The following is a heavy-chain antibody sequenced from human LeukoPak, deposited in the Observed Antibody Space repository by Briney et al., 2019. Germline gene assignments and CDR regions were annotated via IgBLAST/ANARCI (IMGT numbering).Heavy chain of an antibody. Sequence: SETLSLTCGVYGGSFSGYYWSWIRQPPGKGLEWIGEINHSGSTNYNPSLKSRVTISVGTSKNQFSLKLSSATAADTAVYYCARLRRITIFGVVIMFDPWGQGTLVTVSS. V-gene: IGHV4-34*01. J-gene: IGHJ5*02. CDR1: GGSFSGYY. CDR2: INHSGST. CDR3: ARLRRITIFGVVIMFDP. D-gene: IGHD3-3*01.